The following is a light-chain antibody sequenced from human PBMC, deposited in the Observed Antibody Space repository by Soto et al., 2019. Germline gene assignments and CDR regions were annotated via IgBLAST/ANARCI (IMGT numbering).Light chain of an antibody. V-gene: IGKV1-17*01. CDR3: LQHNSYPFT. CDR1: QDIRSD. CDR2: AAS. Sequence: DIQMTHSPSSLSASVGDRVTITCRASQDIRSDLGWFQQKPGKAPKRLMYAASTLESGVPSRFSGSRSGTEFTLTISSLQPEDFATYYCLQHNSYPFTFGPGTKVDIK. J-gene: IGKJ3*01.